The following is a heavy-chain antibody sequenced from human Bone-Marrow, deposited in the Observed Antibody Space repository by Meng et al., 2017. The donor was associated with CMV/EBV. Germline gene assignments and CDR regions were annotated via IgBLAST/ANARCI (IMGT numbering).Heavy chain of an antibody. CDR2: INWDGGST. D-gene: IGHD3-16*01. V-gene: IGHV3-20*04. J-gene: IGHJ4*02. CDR3: AKEGGY. CDR1: GFNFIDFE. Sequence: GGSLRLSCAGAGFNFIDFELAWVRQRPGKGLEWVAAINWDGGSTVYVDSVKGRFAISRDNAKNLLYLQMNSLRPEDTALYYCAKEGGYCGQGTLVTVSS.